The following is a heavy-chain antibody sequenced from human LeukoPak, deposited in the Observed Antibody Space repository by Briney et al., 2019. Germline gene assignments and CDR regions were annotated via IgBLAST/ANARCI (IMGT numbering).Heavy chain of an antibody. Sequence: PGRSLRLSCAASGFTFSSYAMHWVRQAPGKGLEWVAVISYDGSNKYYADSVKGRFTISRDNSKNTLYLQMNSLRAEDTAVYYCARARGYYDAPGAFDIWGQGTMVTVSS. CDR3: ARARGYYDAPGAFDI. CDR2: ISYDGSNK. J-gene: IGHJ3*02. V-gene: IGHV3-30-3*01. D-gene: IGHD3-22*01. CDR1: GFTFSSYA.